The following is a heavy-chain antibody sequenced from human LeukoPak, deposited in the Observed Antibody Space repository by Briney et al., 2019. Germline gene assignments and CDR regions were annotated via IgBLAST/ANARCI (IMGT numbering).Heavy chain of an antibody. CDR1: GFTFSGYS. Sequence: GGSLRLSCVASGFTFSGYSMNWVRQAPWKGLEWVSYISSSTSTIYYADSVKGRFTISRDNAKNSLYLHMNSLRADDTAVYYCARETILGTFPLGYMDVWGKGTTVTVS. D-gene: IGHD3-3*01. V-gene: IGHV3-48*01. CDR2: ISSSTSTI. J-gene: IGHJ6*03. CDR3: ARETILGTFPLGYMDV.